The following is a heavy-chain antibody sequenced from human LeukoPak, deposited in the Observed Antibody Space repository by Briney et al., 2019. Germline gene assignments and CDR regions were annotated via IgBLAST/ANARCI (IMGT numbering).Heavy chain of an antibody. Sequence: GGSLRLSCAASGFTFSSYSMNWVRQAPGKGLEWVSSISSSSSYIYYADSVKGRFTISRDNAKNSLYLQVNSLRAEDTAVYYCARGPYYYDSSGYYFVYWGQGTLVTVSS. CDR3: ARGPYYYDSSGYYFVY. CDR1: GFTFSSYS. V-gene: IGHV3-21*01. J-gene: IGHJ4*02. CDR2: ISSSSSYI. D-gene: IGHD3-22*01.